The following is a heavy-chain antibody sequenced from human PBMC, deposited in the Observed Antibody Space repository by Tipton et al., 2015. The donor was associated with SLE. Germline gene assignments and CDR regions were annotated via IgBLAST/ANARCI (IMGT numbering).Heavy chain of an antibody. CDR3: ARRVSSSGYFDS. J-gene: IGHJ4*02. Sequence: SLRLSCAASEFTFSTYAMNWVRQAPGKGLEWVSAISGAGDATYYADSVRGRFTISRDNSNNMLYLQMNSLRAEDTAVYYCARRVSSSGYFDSLGQGTLVTVSS. V-gene: IGHV3-23*01. CDR1: EFTFSTYA. CDR2: ISGAGDAT. D-gene: IGHD6-6*01.